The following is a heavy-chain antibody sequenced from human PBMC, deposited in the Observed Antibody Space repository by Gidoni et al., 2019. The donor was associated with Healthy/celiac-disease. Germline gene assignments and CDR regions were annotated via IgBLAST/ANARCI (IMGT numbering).Heavy chain of an antibody. D-gene: IGHD3-22*01. V-gene: IGHV1-2*02. CDR3: ARDGPPDSSGYNPTEHFDY. Sequence: QVQLVQSGAEVKKPGASVKVSCKASGYTFTAYHIPWVRQAPGQGLEWMGWINPKSGGTNYAQKFQGRVTMTRDTSTSTAYMELNRLRSDDTAVYYCARDGPPDSSGYNPTEHFDYWGQGTLVTVSS. J-gene: IGHJ4*02. CDR1: GYTFTAYH. CDR2: INPKSGGT.